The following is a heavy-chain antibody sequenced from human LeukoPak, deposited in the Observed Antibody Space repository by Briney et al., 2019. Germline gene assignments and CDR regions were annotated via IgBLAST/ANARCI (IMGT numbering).Heavy chain of an antibody. Sequence: GGSLRLSCAASGFTFSPSAISWVRQAPGKGLEWVSTITSIGVNTYYADSVKGRFTISRDNSKNTLYLQMNSLRAEDTALYYCAKDAKVLDYFDYSGQGALVTVSS. CDR1: GFTFSPSA. V-gene: IGHV3-23*01. J-gene: IGHJ4*02. CDR3: AKDAKVLDYFDY. CDR2: ITSIGVNT.